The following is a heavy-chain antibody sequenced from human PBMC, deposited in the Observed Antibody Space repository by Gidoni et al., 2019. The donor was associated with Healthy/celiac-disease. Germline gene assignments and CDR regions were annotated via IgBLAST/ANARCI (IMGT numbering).Heavy chain of an antibody. J-gene: IGHJ4*02. CDR3: TRDLFVVVPAAMSGVGGFDY. D-gene: IGHD2-2*01. CDR1: GFTFGDYA. CDR2: IRSKAYGGTT. Sequence: EVQLVESGGGLVQPGRSLRLSCTASGFTFGDYAMSWVRQAPGKGLEWVGFIRSKAYGGTTEYAASVKGRFTISRDDSKSIAYLQMNSLKTEDTAVYYCTRDLFVVVPAAMSGVGGFDYWGQGTLVTVSS. V-gene: IGHV3-49*04.